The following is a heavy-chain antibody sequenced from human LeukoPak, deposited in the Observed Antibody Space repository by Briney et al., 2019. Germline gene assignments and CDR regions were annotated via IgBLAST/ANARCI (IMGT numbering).Heavy chain of an antibody. CDR2: VHLNGAT. Sequence: SETLSLTCAVSGGYITTTKWWRWVRQPPGKGLEWIGEVHLNGATNYNPSLESRFSMSIDKSNNHLSLEVTSVTAADTAMYYSTKESGAFSPFGFWGQGTLVTVSS. J-gene: IGHJ4*02. CDR1: GGYITTTKW. D-gene: IGHD1-26*01. V-gene: IGHV4-4*02. CDR3: TKESGAFSPFGF.